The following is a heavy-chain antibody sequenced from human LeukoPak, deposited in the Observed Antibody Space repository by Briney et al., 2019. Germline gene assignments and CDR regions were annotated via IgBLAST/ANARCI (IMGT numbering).Heavy chain of an antibody. D-gene: IGHD2-15*01. J-gene: IGHJ4*02. Sequence: GGSLRLSCAASGFSFVRYSLNWVRQAPGKGLEWVSGISGSGDNTYYADSVQGRFTISRDNSKNTLFLRMSSLRAEDTAVYYCARGVARTGYFIDYWGQGTLVTVSS. CDR2: ISGSGDNT. CDR1: GFSFVRYS. V-gene: IGHV3-23*01. CDR3: ARGVARTGYFIDY.